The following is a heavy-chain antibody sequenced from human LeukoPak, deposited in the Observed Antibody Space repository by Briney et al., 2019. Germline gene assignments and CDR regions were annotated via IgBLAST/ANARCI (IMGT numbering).Heavy chain of an antibody. CDR2: IIPILGIA. CDR1: GGTFSSYA. Sequence: SLTLTCTALGGTFSSYAISWVREAPGQGKEWMGRIIPILGIANYAQKFQGRVTITADKSTSTAYMELSSLRSEDTAVYYCARGMAMVRGVTSFDYWGQGTLVTVSS. J-gene: IGHJ4*02. CDR3: ARGMAMVRGVTSFDY. D-gene: IGHD3-10*01. V-gene: IGHV1-69*04.